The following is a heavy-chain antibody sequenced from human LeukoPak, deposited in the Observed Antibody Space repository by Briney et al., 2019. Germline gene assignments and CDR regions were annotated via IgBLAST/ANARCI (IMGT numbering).Heavy chain of an antibody. CDR1: GGSISSYY. V-gene: IGHV4-59*01. J-gene: IGHJ4*02. CDR2: IYYSGST. Sequence: PSETLSLTCTVSGGSISSYYWSWIRQPPGKGLEWIGYIYYSGSTNYNPSLKSRVTISVKTSKNQFSLKLRSVTAADTAVYYCARGSSGWYVVLDYWGQGTLVTVSS. D-gene: IGHD6-19*01. CDR3: ARGSSGWYVVLDY.